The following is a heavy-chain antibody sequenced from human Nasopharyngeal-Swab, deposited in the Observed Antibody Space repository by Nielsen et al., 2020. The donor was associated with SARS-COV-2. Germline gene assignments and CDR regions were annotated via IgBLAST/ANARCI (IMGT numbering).Heavy chain of an antibody. V-gene: IGHV4-4*02. D-gene: IGHD4-17*01. CDR2: IYHSGST. J-gene: IGHJ6*03. CDR3: ASHDYGVNGEYYYMDV. Sequence: WIRQAPGKGLEWIGEIYHSGSTNYNPSLKSRVTISVDKSKNQFSLKLSSVTAADTAVYYCASHDYGVNGEYYYMDVWGKGTTVTVSS.